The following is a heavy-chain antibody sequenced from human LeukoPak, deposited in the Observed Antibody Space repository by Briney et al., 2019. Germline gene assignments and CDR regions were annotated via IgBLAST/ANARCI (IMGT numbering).Heavy chain of an antibody. D-gene: IGHD6-13*01. CDR2: VNLQGST. V-gene: IGHV4-4*02. Sequence: SETLSLTCDVSGGSITQTNYWTWVRQPPGKGLEWIGEVNLQGSTNYNPSLKSRVTISVDKSKNQFSLRLNSVTAADTAVYYCARDRRGGSSWSKESNFDFWGQGTLVTVSS. CDR3: ARDRRGGSSWSKESNFDF. J-gene: IGHJ4*02. CDR1: GGSITQTNY.